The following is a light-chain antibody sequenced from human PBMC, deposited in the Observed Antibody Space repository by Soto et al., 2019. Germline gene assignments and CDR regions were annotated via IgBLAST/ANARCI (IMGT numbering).Light chain of an antibody. V-gene: IGKV3-11*01. Sequence: EIVLTQSPATLSLPPGERATLSCRASQSVSSYLAWYQQKPGQAPRLLIYDASNRATGIPARFSGSGSGTDFTLTISSLEPEDFAVYYGHQRSNWLFTFGQGTRLEIK. J-gene: IGKJ5*01. CDR3: HQRSNWLFT. CDR2: DAS. CDR1: QSVSSY.